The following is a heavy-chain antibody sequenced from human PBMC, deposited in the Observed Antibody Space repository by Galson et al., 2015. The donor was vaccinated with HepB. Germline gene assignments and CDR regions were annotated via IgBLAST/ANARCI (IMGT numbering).Heavy chain of an antibody. V-gene: IGHV3-15*01. Sequence: SLRLSCAASGFTFSNAWMSWVRQAPGKGLEWVGRIKSKTDGGTTDYAAPVKGRFTISRDDSKNTLYLQMNSLKTEDTAVYYCTTDFSPHLWFGELNWFDPWGQGTLVTVSS. CDR2: IKSKTDGGTT. D-gene: IGHD3-10*01. J-gene: IGHJ5*02. CDR3: TTDFSPHLWFGELNWFDP. CDR1: GFTFSNAW.